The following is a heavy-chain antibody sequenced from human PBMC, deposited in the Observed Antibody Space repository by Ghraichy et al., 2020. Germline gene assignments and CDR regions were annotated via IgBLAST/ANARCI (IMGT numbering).Heavy chain of an antibody. CDR1: GFAYNSYW. CDR2: IKYDGSAE. D-gene: IGHD1-1*01. V-gene: IGHV3-7*01. CDR3: ARGWVRFDY. J-gene: IGHJ4*02. Sequence: GGSLRLSCAASGFAYNSYWMNWVRQAPGKGLEWVAYIKYDGSAEYYVDSVKGRFAISRDNAKNSLFLQMNSLRAEDTAVYYCARGWVRFDYWGQGTLVTVSS.